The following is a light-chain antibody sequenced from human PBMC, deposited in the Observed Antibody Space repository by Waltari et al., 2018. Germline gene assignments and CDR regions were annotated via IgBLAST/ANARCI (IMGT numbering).Light chain of an antibody. Sequence: QSVLTQAPSASGTPGRGVTVSCSGSDSNTGANSVTWYQPVPGAAPKVLIYRSNQRPSGAPARFSGSKSGTSASLAISGLRSEDEADYYCAAWDDRLDSYVFGTGTRVTVL. CDR2: RSN. V-gene: IGLV1-44*01. CDR1: DSNTGANS. J-gene: IGLJ1*01. CDR3: AAWDDRLDSYV.